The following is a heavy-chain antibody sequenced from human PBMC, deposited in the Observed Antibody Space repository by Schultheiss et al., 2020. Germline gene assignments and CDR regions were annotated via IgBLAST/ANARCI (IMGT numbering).Heavy chain of an antibody. J-gene: IGHJ3*02. CDR3: ARVGQYCSGGSCSIDAFDI. V-gene: IGHV3-7*01. CDR2: IKQDGSEK. Sequence: GGSLRLSCAASGFTFSSYALSWVRQAPGKGLEWVANIKQDGSEKYYVDSVKGRFTISRDNAKNSLYLQMNSLRAEDTAVYYCARVGQYCSGGSCSIDAFDIWGQGTMVTVSS. CDR1: GFTFSSYA. D-gene: IGHD2-15*01.